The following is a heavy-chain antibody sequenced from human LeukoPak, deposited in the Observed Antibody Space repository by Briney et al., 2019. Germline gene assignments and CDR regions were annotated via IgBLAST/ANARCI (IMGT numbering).Heavy chain of an antibody. CDR3: ARDLRIVVVPAAIRYNWFDP. CDR1: GYTFTGYY. J-gene: IGHJ5*02. D-gene: IGHD2-2*02. Sequence: ASVKVSCKASGYTFTGYYMHWVRQAPGQGLEWMGWINPNSGGTNYAQKFQGSVTMTRDTSISTAYMELSRLRSDDTAVYYCARDLRIVVVPAAIRYNWFDPWGQGTLVTVSS. V-gene: IGHV1-2*02. CDR2: INPNSGGT.